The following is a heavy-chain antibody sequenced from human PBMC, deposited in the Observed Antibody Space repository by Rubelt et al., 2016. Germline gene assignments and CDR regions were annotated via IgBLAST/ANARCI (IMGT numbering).Heavy chain of an antibody. Sequence: QVQLVQSGAEVKKPGASVKVSCKASGYTFTSYYMHWVRQAPGQGLEWMGIINTSGGSTSYAQKSQGRVTRTRDTSTSTVYMGLSSLRSEDTAVYYCARAASTVTTLLDLGYWGQGTLVTVSS. J-gene: IGHJ4*02. CDR3: ARAASTVTTLLDLGY. V-gene: IGHV1-46*01. CDR2: INTSGGST. CDR1: GYTFTSYY. D-gene: IGHD4-17*01.